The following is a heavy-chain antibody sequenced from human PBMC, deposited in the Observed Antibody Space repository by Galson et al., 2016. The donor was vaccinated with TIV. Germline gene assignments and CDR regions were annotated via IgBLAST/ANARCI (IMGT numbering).Heavy chain of an antibody. CDR1: GYTITSYA. V-gene: IGHV1-3*01. J-gene: IGHJ6*02. CDR3: ARDFGGSFSPFYGMDV. Sequence: SVKVSCKASGYTITSYAMHWVRQAPGQRFEWMGWINAGTGDTKFSQKFQGRVTLTRDTSASTVYMGLSSLTSEDPAVYYCARDFGGSFSPFYGMDVWGQGTTVTVSS. D-gene: IGHD3-16*01. CDR2: INAGTGDT.